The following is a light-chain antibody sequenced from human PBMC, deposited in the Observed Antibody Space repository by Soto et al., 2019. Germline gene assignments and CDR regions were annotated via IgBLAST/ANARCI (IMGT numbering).Light chain of an antibody. Sequence: DIQMTQSPSPLSASVGDRVTITCRASQSIGNYLNWYQQKPGKAPNLLIYAASSLQSGVTSRFRGSGSGTDFTLTITSLQPEDFATYSCQQSHSMPFTFGGGTRVEIK. CDR1: QSIGNY. CDR3: QQSHSMPFT. V-gene: IGKV1-39*01. CDR2: AAS. J-gene: IGKJ4*01.